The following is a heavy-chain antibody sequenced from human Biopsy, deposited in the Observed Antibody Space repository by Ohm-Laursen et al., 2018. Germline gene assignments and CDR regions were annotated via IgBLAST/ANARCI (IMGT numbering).Heavy chain of an antibody. Sequence: TLSLTWIVSGDSISNSYWTWIRQSPGKGLEWIGYIYYTGSTNYNPSVKSRVTISVDTSKNQFSLKLNSVTAADTAVYFCARDSRGGHLNTTLITGKNLDSWGQGILVTVSS. CDR2: IYYTGST. J-gene: IGHJ4*02. CDR1: GDSISNSY. D-gene: IGHD3-16*01. CDR3: ARDSRGGHLNTTLITGKNLDS. V-gene: IGHV4-59*01.